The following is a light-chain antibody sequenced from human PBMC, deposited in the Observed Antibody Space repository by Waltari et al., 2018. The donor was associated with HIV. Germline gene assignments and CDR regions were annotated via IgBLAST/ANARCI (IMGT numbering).Light chain of an antibody. Sequence: QSALTQPRSVSGSPGQSVTISCTGTSSDVGDYNSVSWYQQHPGKAPKLMIYDVSKWPSGVPDRFSGSKSGNTASLTISGLQAEHEADYYCCSYAGTYTYVFGTGTKVTVL. V-gene: IGLV2-11*01. CDR3: CSYAGTYTYV. J-gene: IGLJ1*01. CDR1: SSDVGDYNS. CDR2: DVS.